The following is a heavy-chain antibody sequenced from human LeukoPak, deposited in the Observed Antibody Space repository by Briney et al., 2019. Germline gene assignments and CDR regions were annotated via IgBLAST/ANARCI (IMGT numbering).Heavy chain of an antibody. D-gene: IGHD1-26*01. CDR3: ARGLWELLYYFDY. V-gene: IGHV1-46*01. Sequence: ASVKVSCKVSGYTLTELSMHWVRQAPGQGLEWMGIINPSGGSTSYAQKFQGRVTMTRDTSTSTVYMELSSLRSEDTAVYYCARGLWELLYYFDYWGQGTLVTVSS. J-gene: IGHJ4*02. CDR1: GYTLTELS. CDR2: INPSGGST.